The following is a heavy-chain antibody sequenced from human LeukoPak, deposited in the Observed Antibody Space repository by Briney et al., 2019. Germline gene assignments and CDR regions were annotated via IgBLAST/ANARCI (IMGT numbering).Heavy chain of an antibody. CDR3: AKASRAGYDY. V-gene: IGHV3-23*01. CDR2: ISGSGGNI. J-gene: IGHJ4*02. D-gene: IGHD3-9*01. Sequence: GSLRLSCKDSGFTFYKFAMTCIRQSPEKGLQWVSTISGSGGNIHYADSVKGRFTISRDNSQNTLYLQMDSLRAEDTALYYCAKASRAGYDYWGQGTLVTVSS. CDR1: GFTFYKFA.